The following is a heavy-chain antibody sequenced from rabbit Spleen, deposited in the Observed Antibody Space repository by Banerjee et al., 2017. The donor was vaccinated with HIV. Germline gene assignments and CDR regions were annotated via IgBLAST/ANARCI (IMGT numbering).Heavy chain of an antibody. J-gene: IGHJ4*01. CDR3: ARDPRSGTDSSTYSFDL. Sequence: EQLEESGGGLVKPEGSLTLTCIASGVSFSGDSYMCWIRQAPGKGLEWIACIDTGSSGFTYFASWAKGRFTISKTSSTTVTLQMTSLTAADTATYFCARDPRSGTDSSTYSFDLWGQGTLVTVS. D-gene: IGHD1-1*01. CDR2: IDTGSSGFT. CDR1: GVSFSGDSY. V-gene: IGHV1S45*01.